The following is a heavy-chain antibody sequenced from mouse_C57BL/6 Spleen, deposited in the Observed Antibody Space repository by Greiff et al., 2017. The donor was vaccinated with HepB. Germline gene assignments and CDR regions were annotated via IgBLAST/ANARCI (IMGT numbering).Heavy chain of an antibody. Sequence: VQLQQSGPGLVKPSQSLSLTCSVTGYSITSGYYWNWIRQFPGNKLEWMGYISYDGSNNYNPYLKNRISITRDTSKNQFFLKLNSVTTEDTASYYCARGDDGWYFDVWGTGTTVTVSS. CDR3: ARGDDGWYFDV. D-gene: IGHD2-12*01. J-gene: IGHJ1*03. V-gene: IGHV3-6*01. CDR1: GYSITSGYY. CDR2: ISYDGSN.